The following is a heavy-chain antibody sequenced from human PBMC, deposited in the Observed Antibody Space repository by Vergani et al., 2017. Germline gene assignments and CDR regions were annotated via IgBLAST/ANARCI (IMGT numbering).Heavy chain of an antibody. CDR2: IYHSGGA. Sequence: QLHLQESGPGLVKPSETLSLTCTVSGGSITSSSYYWGWIRQPPGKGLEWIGNIYHSGGAYYNPSLKGRFTISVDTSKNQFSLEVTSVTAADTAVYYCARSRIYYGAGSPEYWGQGTLVTVSS. D-gene: IGHD4/OR15-4a*01. CDR3: ARSRIYYGAGSPEY. V-gene: IGHV4-39*01. J-gene: IGHJ4*02. CDR1: GGSITSSSYY.